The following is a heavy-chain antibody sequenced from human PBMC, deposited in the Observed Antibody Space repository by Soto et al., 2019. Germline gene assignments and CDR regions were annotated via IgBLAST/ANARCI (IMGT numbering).Heavy chain of an antibody. V-gene: IGHV4-59*01. D-gene: IGHD3-3*01. Sequence: SETLSLTCTVSGGSTSSYYWSWIRQPPGKGLEWIGYIYYSGSTNYNPSLKSRVTISVDTSKNQFSLKLSSVTAADTAVYYCARVPYYDFWSGYYESGWFDPWGQGTLVTVSS. CDR1: GGSTSSYY. J-gene: IGHJ5*02. CDR2: IYYSGST. CDR3: ARVPYYDFWSGYYESGWFDP.